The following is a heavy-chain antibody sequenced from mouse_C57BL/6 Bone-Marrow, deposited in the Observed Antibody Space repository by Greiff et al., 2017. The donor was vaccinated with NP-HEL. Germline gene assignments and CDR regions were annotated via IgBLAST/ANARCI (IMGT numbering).Heavy chain of an antibody. CDR2: INPNNGGT. CDR3: ARRRWLPRYFDS. J-gene: IGHJ2*01. CDR1: GYTFTDYN. Sequence: VQLKQSGPELVKPGASVKIPCKASGYTFTDYNMDWVKQSHGKRLEWIGDINPNNGGTIYNQKVKGKATLTVDKSSSTAYMELRSLTSEDTAVYYCARRRWLPRYFDSWGQGTTLTVSS. D-gene: IGHD2-2*01. V-gene: IGHV1-18*01.